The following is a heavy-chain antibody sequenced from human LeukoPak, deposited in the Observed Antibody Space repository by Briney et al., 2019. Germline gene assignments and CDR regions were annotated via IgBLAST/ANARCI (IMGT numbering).Heavy chain of an antibody. D-gene: IGHD1-1*01. CDR1: GFTFSNYE. V-gene: IGHV3-48*03. Sequence: GGSLRLSCAASGFTFSNYEMNWVRQAPGKGLEWVSYVSRSSGSSIYYADSVKGRFTISRDISKNTLYLQMDSLRAEDTAIYYCARDWKTNSFDYWGQGTLVTVSS. J-gene: IGHJ4*02. CDR2: VSRSSGSSI. CDR3: ARDWKTNSFDY.